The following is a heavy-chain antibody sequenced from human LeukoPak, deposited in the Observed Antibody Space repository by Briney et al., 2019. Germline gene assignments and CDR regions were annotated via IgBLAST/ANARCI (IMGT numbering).Heavy chain of an antibody. CDR2: IYYSGST. V-gene: IGHV4-39*01. D-gene: IGHD3-9*01. CDR1: GGSISSSSYY. CDR3: ARLLDYDILTGYYPDSHFDY. Sequence: PSETLSLTCTVPGGSISSSSYYWGWIRQPPGKGLEWIGSIYYSGSTYYNPSLKSRVTISVDTSKNQFSLKLSSVTAADTAVYYCARLLDYDILTGYYPDSHFDYWGQGTLVTVSS. J-gene: IGHJ4*02.